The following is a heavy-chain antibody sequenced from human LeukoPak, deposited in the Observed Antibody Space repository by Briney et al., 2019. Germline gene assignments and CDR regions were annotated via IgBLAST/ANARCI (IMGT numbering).Heavy chain of an antibody. D-gene: IGHD2-15*01. CDR2: ICLDGRT. Sequence: PSETLSLTCGVSGGSITTRDCWCWVRQPPGKGLEWIGEICLDGRTHYTPSLRSRISISVDRSKDQFSLNLISVAAADTAIYFCASQGGLRNDFWGQGILVTVSS. CDR1: GGSITTRDC. J-gene: IGHJ4*02. V-gene: IGHV4-4*02. CDR3: ASQGGLRNDF.